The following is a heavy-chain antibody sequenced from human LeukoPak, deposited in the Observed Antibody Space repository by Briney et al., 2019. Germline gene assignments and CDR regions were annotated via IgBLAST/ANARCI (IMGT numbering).Heavy chain of an antibody. CDR1: GGTFSSYA. CDR3: ARFYGSGSPSRNFDY. Sequence: GSSVKVSCKASGGTFSSYAISWVRQAPGQGLEWMGGIIPIFGTANYAQKFQGRVTITADESTSTAYMELSSLRSEDTAVYYCARFYGSGSPSRNFDYWGQGTLVTVPS. J-gene: IGHJ4*02. V-gene: IGHV1-69*01. D-gene: IGHD3-10*01. CDR2: IIPIFGTA.